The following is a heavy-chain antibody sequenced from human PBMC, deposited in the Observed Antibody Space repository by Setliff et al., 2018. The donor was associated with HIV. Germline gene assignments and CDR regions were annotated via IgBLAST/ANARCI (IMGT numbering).Heavy chain of an antibody. D-gene: IGHD3-10*01. J-gene: IGHJ5*01. CDR3: ARTDYDAGKSVLDS. CDR1: GFTFSKSA. V-gene: IGHV1-3*01. CDR2: INAANGNA. Sequence: RASVKVSCKASGFTFSKSAIHWVRQAPGQRRELMAWINAANGNAKYSQKFQGRVTITRDTSATIAYMELSSLTSEDTALYFCARTDYDAGKSVLDSWGQGTLVTVSS.